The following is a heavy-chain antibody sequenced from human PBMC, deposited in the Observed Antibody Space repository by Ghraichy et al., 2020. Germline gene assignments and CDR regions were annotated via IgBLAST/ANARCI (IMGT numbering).Heavy chain of an antibody. J-gene: IGHJ4*02. D-gene: IGHD3-10*01. CDR1: GGPISSGGYY. CDR3: ARDRGGGLGY. V-gene: IGHV4-31*03. Sequence: SETLSLTCTVSGGPISSGGYYWSWIRQHPGKGLEWIGYIYYSGSTYYNPSLKSRVTISVDTSKNQFSLKLSSVTAADTAVYYCARDRGGGLGYWGQGTLVTVSS. CDR2: IYYSGST.